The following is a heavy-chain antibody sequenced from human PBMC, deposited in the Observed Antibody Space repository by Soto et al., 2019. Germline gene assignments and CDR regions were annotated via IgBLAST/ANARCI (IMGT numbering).Heavy chain of an antibody. Sequence: GASVKVSCKASGYTFTSYYMHWVRQAPGQGLEWMGIINPSGGSTSYAQKFQGRVTMTRDTSTSTVYMELSSLRSEDTAVYYCARERAAAGYTSSSRDNWFDPWGQGTLVTSPQ. J-gene: IGHJ5*02. CDR1: GYTFTSYY. CDR3: ARERAAAGYTSSSRDNWFDP. D-gene: IGHD6-13*01. CDR2: INPSGGST. V-gene: IGHV1-46*03.